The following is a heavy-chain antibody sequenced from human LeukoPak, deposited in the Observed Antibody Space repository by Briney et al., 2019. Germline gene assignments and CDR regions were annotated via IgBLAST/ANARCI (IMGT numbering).Heavy chain of an antibody. J-gene: IGHJ4*02. CDR1: GFTVSSNY. D-gene: IGHD3-3*01. CDR2: IYSGGST. CDR3: ARNYDFWSGYFNTFDY. V-gene: IGHV3-66*01. Sequence: GGSLRLSCAASGFTVSSNYMSWVRQAPGKGLEWVSVIYSGGSTYYADSVKGRFTISRDDSKNTLYVQMNSLRVEDTAVYYCARNYDFWSGYFNTFDYWGQGTLVTVSS.